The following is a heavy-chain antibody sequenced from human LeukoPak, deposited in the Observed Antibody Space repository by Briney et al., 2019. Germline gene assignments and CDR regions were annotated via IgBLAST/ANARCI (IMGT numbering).Heavy chain of an antibody. J-gene: IGHJ4*02. CDR2: IYSSGST. V-gene: IGHV4-4*07. D-gene: IGHD6-19*01. Sequence: SEPLSLTCTVSGGSITSYYWSWIRQPAGKGLEWIGRIYSSGSTNYSPSLKSRVTISVDKSKNQFSLKLNSVTAADTALYYCARGGSSGPDYWGQGTLVTVSS. CDR3: ARGGSSGPDY. CDR1: GGSITSYY.